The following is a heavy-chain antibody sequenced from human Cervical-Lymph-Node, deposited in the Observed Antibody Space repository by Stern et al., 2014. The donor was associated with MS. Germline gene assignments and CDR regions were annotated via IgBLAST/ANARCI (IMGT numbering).Heavy chain of an antibody. V-gene: IGHV3-30-3*01. CDR2: ISTDGSAT. J-gene: IGHJ4*02. Sequence: DPLVESGGGVVQPGRSLRVSCAASGFTFSNFAMNWFRQSPDKGMQWLAAISTDGSATNYADSVKGRFTISRDNSKDTLYLEMNSLTTDDTAVFYCARDLGYWGQGTLVTVSS. CDR1: GFTFSNFA. CDR3: ARDLGY.